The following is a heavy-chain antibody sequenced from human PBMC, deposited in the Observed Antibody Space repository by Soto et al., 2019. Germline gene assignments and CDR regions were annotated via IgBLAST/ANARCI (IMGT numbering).Heavy chain of an antibody. V-gene: IGHV5-10-1*01. J-gene: IGHJ6*02. CDR2: IDPSDSYT. Sequence: GASLKSCEKGWGDGCGSYGVGWVRHMPGKGLEWMGRIDPSDSYTNYSPSFQGHVTISADKSISTAYLQWSSLKASDTAMYYCARRPDYYYGTDVCGQGTTVTVPS. CDR1: GDGCGSYG. CDR3: ARRPDYYYGTDV.